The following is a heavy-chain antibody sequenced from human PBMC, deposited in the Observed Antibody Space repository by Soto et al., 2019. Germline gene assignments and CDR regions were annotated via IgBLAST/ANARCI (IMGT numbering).Heavy chain of an antibody. CDR1: GGTFSIYA. V-gene: IGHV1-69*01. Sequence: QVQLVQSGAEVKKPGSSVKVSCKASGGTFSIYAISWVRQAPGQGLEWMGGIIPIFGTANYAQKFQGRVTITADESTSTAYMELSSLRSEDTAVYYCARDKSADYYYYYGMDVWGQGTTVTVSS. CDR3: ARDKSADYYYYYGMDV. J-gene: IGHJ6*02. D-gene: IGHD6-25*01. CDR2: IIPIFGTA.